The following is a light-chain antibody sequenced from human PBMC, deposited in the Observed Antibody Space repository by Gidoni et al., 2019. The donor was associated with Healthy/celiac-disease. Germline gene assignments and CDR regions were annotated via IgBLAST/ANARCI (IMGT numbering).Light chain of an antibody. J-gene: IGKJ4*01. V-gene: IGKV1-5*03. Sequence: DIQMTQSPSTLSASVGDRVTITCRASQSISSWLAWYQQKPGKAPKLLIYKASSLDSGVPSRFSGSGSGTEFTLTISSLQPDDFATYYCQQYNSSLTFGGGSKVDIK. CDR3: QQYNSSLT. CDR2: KAS. CDR1: QSISSW.